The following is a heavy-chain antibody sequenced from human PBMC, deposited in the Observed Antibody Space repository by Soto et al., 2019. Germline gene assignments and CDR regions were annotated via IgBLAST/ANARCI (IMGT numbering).Heavy chain of an antibody. CDR2: IYYSGST. V-gene: IGHV4-61*01. CDR3: GREDYYDSSGYY. Sequence: QVRLQESGPGLVKPSETLSLTCTVSGGSVSSGSYYWSWIRQPPGKGLEWIGYIYYSGSTNYNPSLKSRVTISVDTSKNQFSLKLSSVTAADTAVYYCGREDYYDSSGYYWGQGTLVTVSS. D-gene: IGHD3-22*01. CDR1: GGSVSSGSYY. J-gene: IGHJ4*02.